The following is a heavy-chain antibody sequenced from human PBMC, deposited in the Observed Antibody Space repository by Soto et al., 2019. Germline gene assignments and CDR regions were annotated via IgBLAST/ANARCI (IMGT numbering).Heavy chain of an antibody. CDR3: ARGIKYGAYSRWCDP. CDR1: GYTFTSYD. CDR2: MNPNSGNT. J-gene: IGHJ5*02. V-gene: IGHV1-8*01. Sequence: QVQLVQSGAEVKKPGASVKVSCKASGYTFTSYDINWVRQATGQGLEYLGWMNPNSGNTAYVQKFQGRVTMTWDTSITTAYMERSSLRSEDTAVYFCARGIKYGAYSRWCDPWGQGTLVTVSS. D-gene: IGHD4-17*01.